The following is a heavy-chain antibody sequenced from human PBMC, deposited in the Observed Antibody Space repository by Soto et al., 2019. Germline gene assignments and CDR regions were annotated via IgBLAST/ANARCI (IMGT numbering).Heavy chain of an antibody. J-gene: IGHJ4*02. Sequence: GASVKVSCKASGYTFTSYGISWVRQAPGQGLEWMGWISAYNGNTNYAQKLQGRVTMTTDTSTSTAYMELRSLRSDDTAVYYCARDHPTSTYYDFWSGYQQPHFDYWGQGTLVTVSS. CDR1: GYTFTSYG. D-gene: IGHD3-3*01. CDR3: ARDHPTSTYYDFWSGYQQPHFDY. CDR2: ISAYNGNT. V-gene: IGHV1-18*01.